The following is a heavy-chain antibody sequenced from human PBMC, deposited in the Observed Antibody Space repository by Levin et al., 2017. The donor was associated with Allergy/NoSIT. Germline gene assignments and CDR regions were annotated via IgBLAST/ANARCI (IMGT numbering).Heavy chain of an antibody. D-gene: IGHD4-17*01. CDR1: GFTFSSYS. CDR2: ISSSSSTI. Sequence: GGSLRLSCAASGFTFSSYSMNWVRQAPGKGLEWVSYISSSSSTIYYADSVKGRFTISRDNAKNSLYLQMNSLRDEDTAVYYCAREYLMYGDYEFVEYYGMDVWGQGTTVTVSS. CDR3: AREYLMYGDYEFVEYYGMDV. V-gene: IGHV3-48*02. J-gene: IGHJ6*02.